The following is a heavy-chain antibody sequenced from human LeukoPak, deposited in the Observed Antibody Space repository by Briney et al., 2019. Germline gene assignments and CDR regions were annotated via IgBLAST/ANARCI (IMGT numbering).Heavy chain of an antibody. CDR1: GFTVSSKY. Sequence: PGGSLRLSCAASGFTVSSKYMSWVRQAPGKGLEWVSVIYSGGSIYYADSVKGRFTISRDNSKNTLYLQMNSLRAEDTAVYYCSKKGQADNDGKPDWGQGTLVTVSS. D-gene: IGHD1-1*01. J-gene: IGHJ4*02. CDR3: SKKGQADNDGKPD. V-gene: IGHV3-53*01. CDR2: IYSGGSI.